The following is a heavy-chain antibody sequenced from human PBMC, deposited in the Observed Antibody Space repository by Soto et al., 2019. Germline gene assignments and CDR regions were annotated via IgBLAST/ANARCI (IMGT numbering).Heavy chain of an antibody. Sequence: SRTLSLTCTVSGGTISSGDYYWSWIRQPPGKGLEWIGYIYYSGSTYYNPSLKIRVTISVDTSKNQFSLKLSSVTAADTAVYYCARENPKYYDFWSGYRPQAWFDPWGQGTLVTVSS. V-gene: IGHV4-30-4*01. D-gene: IGHD3-3*01. CDR3: ARENPKYYDFWSGYRPQAWFDP. CDR2: IYYSGST. CDR1: GGTISSGDYY. J-gene: IGHJ5*02.